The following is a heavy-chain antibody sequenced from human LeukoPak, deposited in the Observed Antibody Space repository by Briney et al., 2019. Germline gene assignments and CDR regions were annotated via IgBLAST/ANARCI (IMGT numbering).Heavy chain of an antibody. V-gene: IGHV3-48*04. CDR2: ISSSGNTI. J-gene: IGHJ4*02. CDR1: GFTLSTYS. D-gene: IGHD6-6*01. Sequence: GGSLRLSCAASGFTLSTYSMNWVRQAPGKGLEWVSYISSSGNTIYYADSVKGRFTISRDNAKNSLFLQMNSLRAEDTAVYYSARRRDFDYWGQGTLVAVSS. CDR3: ARRRDFDY.